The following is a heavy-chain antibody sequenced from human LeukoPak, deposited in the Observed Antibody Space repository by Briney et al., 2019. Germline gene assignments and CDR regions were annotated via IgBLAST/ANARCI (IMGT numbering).Heavy chain of an antibody. CDR3: ARDLRGITMLGY. V-gene: IGHV4-59*01. J-gene: IGHJ4*02. D-gene: IGHD3-10*02. CDR2: IYYSGST. Sequence: WVRQAPGKGLEWIGYIYYSGSTNYNPSLKSRVTISVDTSKNQFSLKLSSVTAADTAVYYCARDLRGITMLGYWGQGTLVTVSS.